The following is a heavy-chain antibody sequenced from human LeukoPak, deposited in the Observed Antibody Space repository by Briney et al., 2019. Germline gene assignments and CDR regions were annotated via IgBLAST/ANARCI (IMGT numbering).Heavy chain of an antibody. Sequence: ASVKVSCKASGYTFTSYAMNWVRQAPGQGLEWMGWINTNTGNPTYAQGFTGRFVFSLDTSVSTAYLQISSLKAEDTAVYYCAGAPRARDIAVAGTLDIWGQGTMVTVSS. CDR2: INTNTGNP. J-gene: IGHJ3*02. CDR1: GYTFTSYA. CDR3: AGAPRARDIAVAGTLDI. D-gene: IGHD6-19*01. V-gene: IGHV7-4-1*02.